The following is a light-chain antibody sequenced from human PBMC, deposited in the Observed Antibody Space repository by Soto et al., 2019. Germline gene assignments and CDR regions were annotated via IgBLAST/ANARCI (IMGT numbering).Light chain of an antibody. CDR3: QQRSKWPPEVT. Sequence: DIQMTQSPSTLPASVGDRVTITCRASQSLNSLLAWYQQKPGKAPKLLIYAASSLQSGVPSRFSGSGSGTDFTLTISSLEPEDFAVYYCQQRSKWPPEVTFGQGTRLEIK. CDR2: AAS. V-gene: IGKV1-5*01. J-gene: IGKJ5*01. CDR1: QSLNSL.